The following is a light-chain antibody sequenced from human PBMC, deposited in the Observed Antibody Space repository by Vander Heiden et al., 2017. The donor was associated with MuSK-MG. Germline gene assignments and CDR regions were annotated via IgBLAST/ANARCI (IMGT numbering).Light chain of an antibody. V-gene: IGKV3-15*01. J-gene: IGKJ4*01. CDR3: QQYNYWPPPS. CDR1: QSVSSN. Sequence: EIVMSQSPATLSVSPGERATLSCRASQSVSSNLAWYQQKPGQAPRLLIYGASTRATGIPARFSGTASGTEFTLTMSSLQSEDFAVYYCQQYNYWPPPSFAGGT. CDR2: GAS.